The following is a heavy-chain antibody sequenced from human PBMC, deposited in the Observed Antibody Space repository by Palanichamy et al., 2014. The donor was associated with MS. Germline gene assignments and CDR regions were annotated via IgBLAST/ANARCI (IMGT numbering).Heavy chain of an antibody. J-gene: IGHJ5*02. CDR3: AKERFNWGPVLFDG. Sequence: EVQLLESGGDLVQPGGSLRLSCAASGFTFSNYAMSWVRQAPGKGLEWVSSLSGTGSNVYYADSVKGRFTVSRDSSDNTLFLHMDSLRAEDTAIYYCAKERFNWGPVLFDGWGQGTLVTVSS. CDR2: LSGTGSNV. CDR1: GFTFSNYA. D-gene: IGHD7-27*01. V-gene: IGHV3-23*01.